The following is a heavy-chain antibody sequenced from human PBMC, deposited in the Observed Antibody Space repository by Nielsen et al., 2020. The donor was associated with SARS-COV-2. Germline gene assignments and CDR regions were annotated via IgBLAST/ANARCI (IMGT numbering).Heavy chain of an antibody. Sequence: GESLKISCAASGFTFSSYGMHWVRQAPGKGLEWVAVISYDGSNKYYADSVKGRFTISRDNSKNTLYLQMNSLRAEDTAVYYCAKGGPIYDFWSGYLIYWGQGTLVTVSS. CDR1: GFTFSSYG. CDR2: ISYDGSNK. J-gene: IGHJ4*02. V-gene: IGHV3-30*18. CDR3: AKGGPIYDFWSGYLIY. D-gene: IGHD3-3*01.